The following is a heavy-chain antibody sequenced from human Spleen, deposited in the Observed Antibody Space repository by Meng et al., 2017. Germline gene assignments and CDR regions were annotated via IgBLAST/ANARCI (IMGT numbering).Heavy chain of an antibody. Sequence: QVQLQQWGAGLLKPSETLALTCAVSGGSFSNYYWSLIRQPPGKGLEWIGEIHHSGSTNYNPSLKSRVTISVDTSKIQFSLKLSSVTAADTAVYYCASLSTSWSGADYWGQGTLVTVSS. J-gene: IGHJ4*02. CDR2: IHHSGST. V-gene: IGHV4-34*01. CDR1: GGSFSNYY. D-gene: IGHD6-13*01. CDR3: ASLSTSWSGADY.